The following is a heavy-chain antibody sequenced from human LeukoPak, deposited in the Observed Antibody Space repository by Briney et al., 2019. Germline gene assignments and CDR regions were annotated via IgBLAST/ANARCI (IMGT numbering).Heavy chain of an antibody. D-gene: IGHD6-6*01. CDR3: AKDGVSAYSSSA. CDR2: ISGSGGST. Sequence: PGGSLRLSCAASGFTFSSYAMSWVRQALGKGLEWVSAISGSGGSTYYADSVKGRFTISRDNSKNTLYLQMNSLRAEDTAVYYCAKDGVSAYSSSAWGQGTLVTVSS. J-gene: IGHJ5*02. V-gene: IGHV3-23*01. CDR1: GFTFSSYA.